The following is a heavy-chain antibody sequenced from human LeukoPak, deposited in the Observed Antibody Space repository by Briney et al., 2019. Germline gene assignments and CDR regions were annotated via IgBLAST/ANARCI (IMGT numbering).Heavy chain of an antibody. Sequence: SETLSLTCAVYGGSFSGYYWSWIRQPPGKGLEWIWEINHSGSTNYNPSLKSRVTIPVETSKTQFSLKLSSVTAADTAVYYCARELRYCSSTSCYTTPFFYWGQGTLVTVSS. CDR2: INHSGST. CDR1: GGSFSGYY. D-gene: IGHD2-2*02. J-gene: IGHJ4*02. V-gene: IGHV4-34*01. CDR3: ARELRYCSSTSCYTTPFFY.